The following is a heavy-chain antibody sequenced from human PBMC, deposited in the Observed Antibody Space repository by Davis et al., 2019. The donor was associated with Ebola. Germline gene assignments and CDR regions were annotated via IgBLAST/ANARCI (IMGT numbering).Heavy chain of an antibody. CDR1: GYSFTSYW. CDR3: TRHKSTIFGVVMPQGYYGMDV. Sequence: GESLKISCKGSGYSFTSYWIGWVRQMPGKGLEWMGIIYPGDSDTRYSPSFQGQVTISADKSISTAYLQWSSLKASDTAMYYCTRHKSTIFGVVMPQGYYGMDVWGQGTTVTVSS. CDR2: IYPGDSDT. V-gene: IGHV5-51*01. D-gene: IGHD3-3*01. J-gene: IGHJ6*02.